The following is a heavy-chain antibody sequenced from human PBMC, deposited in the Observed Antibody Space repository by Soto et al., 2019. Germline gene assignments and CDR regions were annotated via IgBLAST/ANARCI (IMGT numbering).Heavy chain of an antibody. CDR1: GFSLSTSGVG. CDR3: AHSRLGRPELRFLEWLLTNWFDP. Sequence: SGPTLVNPTQTLTLTCTFSGFSLSTSGVGVGWIRQPPGKALEWLALIYWDDDKRYSPSLKSRLTITKGTSKNQVVLTMTNMDPVDTATYYCAHSRLGRPELRFLEWLLTNWFDPWGQGTLVTVSS. J-gene: IGHJ5*02. CDR2: IYWDDDK. D-gene: IGHD3-3*01. V-gene: IGHV2-5*02.